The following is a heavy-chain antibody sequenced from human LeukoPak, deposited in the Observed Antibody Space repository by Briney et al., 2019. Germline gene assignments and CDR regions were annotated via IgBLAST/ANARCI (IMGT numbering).Heavy chain of an antibody. J-gene: IGHJ4*02. CDR3: AGSRADFWSGYYSPPSDY. D-gene: IGHD3-3*01. V-gene: IGHV1-69*04. Sequence: SVKVSCKASGGTFSSYAISWVRQAPGQGLEWMGRIIPILGIANYAQKFQGRVTITADKSTSTAYMELSSLRSEDTAVYYCAGSRADFWSGYYSPPSDYWGQGTLVTVSS. CDR1: GGTFSSYA. CDR2: IIPILGIA.